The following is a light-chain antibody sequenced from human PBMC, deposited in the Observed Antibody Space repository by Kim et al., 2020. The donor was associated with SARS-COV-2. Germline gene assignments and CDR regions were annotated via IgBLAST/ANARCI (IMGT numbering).Light chain of an antibody. CDR1: ISNVGRNT. J-gene: IGLJ1*01. V-gene: IGLV1-44*01. CDR2: NNF. CDR3: AAWDDSLTGYV. Sequence: VTITCSGGISNVGRNTVNWCQQFPGTAPKLLTYNNFQRASGVPARFSASKSGTSASLAISGLQSDDEADYHCAAWDDSLTGYVFGSGTKVTVL.